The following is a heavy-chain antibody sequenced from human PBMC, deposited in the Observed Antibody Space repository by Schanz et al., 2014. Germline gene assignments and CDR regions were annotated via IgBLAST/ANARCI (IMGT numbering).Heavy chain of an antibody. CDR3: TRGRAFDY. V-gene: IGHV1-18*01. CDR1: GYTFTSHG. Sequence: QVQLVQSGAEVKKPGASVKVSCKASGYTFTSHGISWVRQAPGQGLEWMGWITAYNGDTNYALKLQGRVTMTTDTSTGTAYMELRSQRSDDTALYYCTRGRAFDYWGQGTLVTVSS. CDR2: ITAYNGDT. J-gene: IGHJ4*02.